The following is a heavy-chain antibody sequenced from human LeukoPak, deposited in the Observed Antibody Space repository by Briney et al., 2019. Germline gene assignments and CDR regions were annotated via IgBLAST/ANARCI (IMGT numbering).Heavy chain of an antibody. Sequence: PGGSLRLSCAASGFTFSRYWMSWVRQAPGKGLVWVANIKQDGSEKYYVDSVKGRFTISRDNAKNSLYLQMNSLRAEDTAVYYCARGWSGSFDYWGQGTLVTVSS. J-gene: IGHJ4*02. V-gene: IGHV3-7*01. CDR3: ARGWSGSFDY. CDR2: IKQDGSEK. D-gene: IGHD1-26*01. CDR1: GFTFSRYW.